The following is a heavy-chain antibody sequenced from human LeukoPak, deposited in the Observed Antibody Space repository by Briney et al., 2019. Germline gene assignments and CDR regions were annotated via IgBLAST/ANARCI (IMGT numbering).Heavy chain of an antibody. Sequence: AGGSLRLSCAASGFTFSSYAMHWVRQAPGKGLEWVAVISYDGSNKYYADSVKGRFTISRDNSKNTLYLQMNSLRAEDTAVYYCARDGGYNYFDYWGQGTLATVSS. CDR1: GFTFSSYA. J-gene: IGHJ4*02. D-gene: IGHD5-12*01. V-gene: IGHV3-30*04. CDR2: ISYDGSNK. CDR3: ARDGGYNYFDY.